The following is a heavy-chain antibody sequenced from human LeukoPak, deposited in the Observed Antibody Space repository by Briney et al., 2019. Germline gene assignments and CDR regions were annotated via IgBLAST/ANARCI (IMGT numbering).Heavy chain of an antibody. D-gene: IGHD3-22*01. CDR1: GFTFRSHA. J-gene: IGHJ4*02. V-gene: IGHV3-23*01. CDR3: ARDYYESSGYPPEPYDN. CDR2: IYENGGTT. Sequence: GGSLRLSCVGSGFTFRSHAMSWVRQAPEKGLEFVSGIYENGGTTYYADSVKGRFSISRDNSKNTLYLQMDSLRTEDTAVYYCARDYYESSGYPPEPYDNWGQGTLVTVSS.